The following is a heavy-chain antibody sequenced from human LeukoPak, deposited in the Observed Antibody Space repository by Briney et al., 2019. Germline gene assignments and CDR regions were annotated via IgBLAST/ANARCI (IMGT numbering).Heavy chain of an antibody. J-gene: IGHJ5*02. D-gene: IGHD6-13*01. CDR3: AREKGVAAAGTPNSWFDP. CDR1: GFTFSSYG. CDR2: ISYDGSNK. V-gene: IGHV3-30*03. Sequence: PGRSLRLSCAASGFTFSSYGMHWVRQAPGKGLEWVAVISYDGSNKYYADSVKGRFTISRDNSKNTLYLQMNSLRAEDTAVYYCAREKGVAAAGTPNSWFDPWGQGTLVTVSS.